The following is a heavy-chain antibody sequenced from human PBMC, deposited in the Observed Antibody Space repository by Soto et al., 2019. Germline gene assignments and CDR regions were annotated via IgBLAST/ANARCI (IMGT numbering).Heavy chain of an antibody. CDR1: GGSISSGGYY. Sequence: QVQLQESGPGLVKPSQTLSLTCTVSGGSISSGGYYWYWIRQHPGKGLEWIGYIYYSGTTYYNPSLKSRVTISVDTSKNQFSLKLSSVTAADTAVYYCAASCVACGGFNYYGMDVWGQGTTVTVPS. CDR3: AASCVACGGFNYYGMDV. V-gene: IGHV4-31*03. J-gene: IGHJ6*02. D-gene: IGHD2-21*01. CDR2: IYYSGTT.